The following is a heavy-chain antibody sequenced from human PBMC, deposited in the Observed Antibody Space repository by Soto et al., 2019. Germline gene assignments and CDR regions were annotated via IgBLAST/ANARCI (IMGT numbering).Heavy chain of an antibody. CDR1: GYTFTNYG. CDR2: ISAYNRNT. D-gene: IGHD3-22*01. V-gene: IGHV1-18*01. J-gene: IGHJ4*02. Sequence: QVQLVQSGAEVKKPDASVKVSCKASGYTFTNYGVSWVRQAPGQGLEWMGWISAYNRNTNYAQKLQGRVTMTTDTSTSTAYMELRSLRSDDTATYYCARDKGSSGPYYFDYWGQGTLVTVSS. CDR3: ARDKGSSGPYYFDY.